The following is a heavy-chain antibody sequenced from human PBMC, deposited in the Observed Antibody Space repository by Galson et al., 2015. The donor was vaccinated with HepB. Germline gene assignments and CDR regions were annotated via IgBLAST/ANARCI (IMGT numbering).Heavy chain of an antibody. V-gene: IGHV1-46*01. CDR2: INPSGGST. CDR1: GYTFTSYY. Sequence: SVKVSCKASGYTFTSYYMHWVRQAPGQGLEWMGIINPSGGSTSYAQKFQGRVTMTRDTSTSTVYMELSSLRSEDTAVYYCARELRTTVTTYYYGMDVWGQGTTVTVSS. CDR3: ARELRTTVTTYYYGMDV. J-gene: IGHJ6*02. D-gene: IGHD4-11*01.